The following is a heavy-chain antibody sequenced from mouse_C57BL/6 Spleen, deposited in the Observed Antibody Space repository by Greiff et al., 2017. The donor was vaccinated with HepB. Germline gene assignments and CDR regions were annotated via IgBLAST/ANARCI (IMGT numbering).Heavy chain of an antibody. CDR1: GFTFSDYY. Sequence: EVQRVESEGGLVQPGSSMKLSCTASGFTFSDYYMAWVRQVPEKGLEWVANINYDGSSTYYLDSLKSRFIISRDNAKNILYLQMSSLKSEDTATYYCARDDHYAMDYWGQGTSVTVSS. J-gene: IGHJ4*01. CDR3: ARDDHYAMDY. V-gene: IGHV5-16*01. CDR2: INYDGSST.